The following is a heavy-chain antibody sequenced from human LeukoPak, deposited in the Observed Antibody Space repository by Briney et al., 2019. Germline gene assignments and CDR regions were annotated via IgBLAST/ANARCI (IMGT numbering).Heavy chain of an antibody. CDR2: ISGSAGST. CDR3: AKDLDSSGYYWSY. Sequence: GGSLRLSCAASGFTFSTYAMSWVRQAPGKGLEWLSTISGSAGSTYYADSVKGRFTISRDNSKNTLYLQMNSLRAEDTAVYYCAKDLDSSGYYWSYWGQGTLVTVSS. V-gene: IGHV3-23*01. D-gene: IGHD3-22*01. CDR1: GFTFSTYA. J-gene: IGHJ4*02.